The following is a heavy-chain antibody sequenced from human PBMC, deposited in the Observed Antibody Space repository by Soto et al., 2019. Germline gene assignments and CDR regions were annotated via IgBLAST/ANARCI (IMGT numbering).Heavy chain of an antibody. CDR1: GFSVSNLY. CDR3: ARDTFGGAYDFWH. J-gene: IGHJ4*02. Sequence: EVQLVESGGVLVQPGGSLRLSCAASGFSVSNLYMTWVRQAPGKGLEWVSVISSGDSTYYADSVKGRFTISRDNSKNTLYLEMNSLRAGDTAVYYCARDTFGGAYDFWHGGQGTLVTVSS. CDR2: ISSGDST. V-gene: IGHV3-66*01. D-gene: IGHD3-3*01.